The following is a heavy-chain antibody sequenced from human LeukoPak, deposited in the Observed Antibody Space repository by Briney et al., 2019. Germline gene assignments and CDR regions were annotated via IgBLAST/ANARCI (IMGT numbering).Heavy chain of an antibody. CDR3: AKDQSDGSGYYSPGAFDI. CDR1: GFTFSSYG. V-gene: IGHV3-30*18. CDR2: ISYDGSNK. J-gene: IGHJ3*02. D-gene: IGHD3-22*01. Sequence: GGSLRLSCAASGFTFSSYGMHWVRQAPGKGLEWVAVISYDGSNKYYADSVKGRFTISRDNSKNTLYLQMNSLRAEDTAVYYCAKDQSDGSGYYSPGAFDIWGQGTMVTVSS.